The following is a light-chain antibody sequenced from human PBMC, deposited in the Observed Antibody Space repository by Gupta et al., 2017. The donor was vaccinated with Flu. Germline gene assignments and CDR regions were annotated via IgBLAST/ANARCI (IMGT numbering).Light chain of an antibody. J-gene: IGLJ3*02. CDR1: NIGSKS. V-gene: IGLV3-21*01. CDR3: QLWEDSSGNNWL. Sequence: TAKSTCGRSNIGSKSVDWCQQKPGQAPIMIIYDDSDRPSEDPGRVSGSNSDYTPTLPISRVDAGEEAAYYFQLWEDSSGNNWLFGGGTKLTVL. CDR2: DDS.